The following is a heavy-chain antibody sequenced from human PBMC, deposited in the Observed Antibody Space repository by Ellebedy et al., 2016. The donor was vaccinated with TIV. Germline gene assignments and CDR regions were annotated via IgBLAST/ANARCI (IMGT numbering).Heavy chain of an antibody. Sequence: GESLKISCSASGFTISSYAMHWVRQAPGKGLEYVSAISSNGGSTYYADSVKGRFTISRDNSKNTLYLQMSSLRAEDTAVYYCVKQLVYGVYWGQGTLVTVSS. D-gene: IGHD4-17*01. V-gene: IGHV3-64D*06. CDR2: ISSNGGST. CDR3: VKQLVYGVY. J-gene: IGHJ4*02. CDR1: GFTISSYA.